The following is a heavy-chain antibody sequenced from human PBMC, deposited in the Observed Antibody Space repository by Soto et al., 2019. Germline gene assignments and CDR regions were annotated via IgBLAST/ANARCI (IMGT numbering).Heavy chain of an antibody. Sequence: EVQLLESGGGWVQPGGSLRLSCAATGFTFSRYAMSWVRQAPGKGLEWVSAISGSGSSTYYADSVKGRFTISRDNSKNTLYLQMNSLRVEDTAVYYCAKGGKMDVWGQGTTVTVSS. CDR3: AKGGKMDV. D-gene: IGHD3-10*01. CDR1: GFTFSRYA. V-gene: IGHV3-23*01. CDR2: ISGSGSST. J-gene: IGHJ6*02.